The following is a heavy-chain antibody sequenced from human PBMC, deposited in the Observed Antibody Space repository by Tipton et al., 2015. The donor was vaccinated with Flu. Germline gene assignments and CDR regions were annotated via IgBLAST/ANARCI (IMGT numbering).Heavy chain of an antibody. CDR1: GGSISSSNW. CDR3: ARDGGVATVPLRGDGMDV. Sequence: TLSLTCAVSGGSISSSNWWSWVRQPPGKGLEWIGEIYHSGSTNYNPSPKSRVTISVDKSKNQFSLKLSSVTAADTAVYYCARDGGVATVPLRGDGMDVWGQGTTVTVSS. V-gene: IGHV4-4*02. J-gene: IGHJ6*02. D-gene: IGHD5-12*01. CDR2: IYHSGST.